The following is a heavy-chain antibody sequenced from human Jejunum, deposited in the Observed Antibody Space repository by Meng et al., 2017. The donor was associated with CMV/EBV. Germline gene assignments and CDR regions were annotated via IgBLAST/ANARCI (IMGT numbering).Heavy chain of an antibody. CDR2: IYHSGRT. CDR3: TTLYGDSIS. CDR1: GGSIRNDQW. Sequence: QFKRQGPGPGLVRPSGTLSLPCDVSGGSIRNDQWWSWVRQAPGKGLEWIGEIYHSGRTNYNPSVKSRVSMSVDKSQNHFSLRLSSVTAADTAVYYCTTLYGDSISWGQGTLVTVSS. J-gene: IGHJ4*02. V-gene: IGHV4-4*02. D-gene: IGHD4-17*01.